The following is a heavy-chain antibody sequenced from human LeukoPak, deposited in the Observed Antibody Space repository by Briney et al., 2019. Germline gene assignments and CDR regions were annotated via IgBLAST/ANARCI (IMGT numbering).Heavy chain of an antibody. CDR3: AKVGFSDY. J-gene: IGHJ4*02. CDR1: GFTFSSYA. Sequence: GGSLRLSCAASGFTFSSYAMKWVRLAPGKGLQWVSAISGSGGGTFYTDSAKGRFTISRDNSKNTVYLQMNSLRAEDTAVYYCAKVGFSDYWGQGTLVTVSS. V-gene: IGHV3-23*01. CDR2: ISGSGGGT. D-gene: IGHD6-25*01.